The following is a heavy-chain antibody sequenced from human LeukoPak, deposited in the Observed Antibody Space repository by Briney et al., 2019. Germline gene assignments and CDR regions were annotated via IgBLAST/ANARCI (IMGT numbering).Heavy chain of an antibody. CDR1: VGSISISSYY. J-gene: IGHJ5*02. CDR3: ARLDDYAP. Sequence: PSETLFLTCTVSVGSISISSYYWGWIRQPPGKGLEWSGSIYYSGSTYYNPSLKSRVTISVDTSKNQFSLKLSSVTAADTAVYYCARLDDYAPWGQGTLVTVSS. D-gene: IGHD3-16*01. CDR2: IYYSGST. V-gene: IGHV4-39*01.